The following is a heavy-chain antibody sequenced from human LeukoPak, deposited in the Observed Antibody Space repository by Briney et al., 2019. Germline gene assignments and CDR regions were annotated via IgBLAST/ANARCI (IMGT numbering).Heavy chain of an antibody. CDR2: IIPIFGTA. D-gene: IGHD1-26*01. CDR1: GGTFSSYA. V-gene: IGHV1-69*13. Sequence: SVKVSCKASGGTFSSYAISWVRQAPGQGLEWMGGIIPIFGTANYAQKFQGRVTITADESTSTAYMELSSLRSEDTAVYYCARELGRSLIVGATPVSYWGQGTLVTVSS. J-gene: IGHJ4*02. CDR3: ARELGRSLIVGATPVSY.